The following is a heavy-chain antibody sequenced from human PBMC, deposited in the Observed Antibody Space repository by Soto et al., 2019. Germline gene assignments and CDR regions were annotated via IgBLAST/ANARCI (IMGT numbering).Heavy chain of an antibody. CDR1: GYTFSNYA. J-gene: IGHJ6*02. D-gene: IGHD1-1*01. Sequence: GASVKVYCKTSGYTFSNYAISWVRQAPGQVLELMGWISSYNSNNGDTKSAQMLQGRVTMTIDTSATTAYMELRSLRSDDTAVYYCARAELERGEVGYFGMDVWGQGTTVTVSS. CDR2: ISSYNSNNGDT. V-gene: IGHV1-18*04. CDR3: ARAELERGEVGYFGMDV.